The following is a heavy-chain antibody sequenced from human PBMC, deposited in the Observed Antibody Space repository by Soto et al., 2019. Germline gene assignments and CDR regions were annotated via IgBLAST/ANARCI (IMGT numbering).Heavy chain of an antibody. D-gene: IGHD6-13*01. CDR2: IDSGDGTT. CDR3: VRPYYSSSWFPFDR. V-gene: IGHV3-11*01. J-gene: IGHJ4*02. CDR1: GFDFGDYY. Sequence: GGSLRLSCTGSGFDFGDYYMSWIRQAPGKGLEWVSYIDSGDGTTYYTDSEKGRFTISRDNAKKTVYLQMSSLRVEDTALYYCVRPYYSSSWFPFDRWGQGTLVTVSS.